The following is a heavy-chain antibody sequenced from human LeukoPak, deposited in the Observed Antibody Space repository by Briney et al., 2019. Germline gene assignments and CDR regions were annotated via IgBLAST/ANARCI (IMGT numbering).Heavy chain of an antibody. CDR2: ISNSDSTT. D-gene: IGHD3-22*01. CDR3: ARASPRHYYDSLDY. Sequence: PGGSLRLSFAASGFTFSTYEMNWARQAPGKGLEWGSYISNSDSTTYYADSVKGRFTISRDNAKNSLYLQMNSLRAEDTAVYYCARASPRHYYDSLDYWGQGTLVTVSS. V-gene: IGHV3-48*03. J-gene: IGHJ4*02. CDR1: GFTFSTYE.